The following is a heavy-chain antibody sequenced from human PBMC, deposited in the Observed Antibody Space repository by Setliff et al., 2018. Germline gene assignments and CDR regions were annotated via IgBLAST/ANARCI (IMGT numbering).Heavy chain of an antibody. D-gene: IGHD3-3*01. CDR3: ASGYNFWSGYFVVAESYQY. CDR1: GVSITSYNYF. CDR2: VYYTGTT. V-gene: IGHV4-39*07. Sequence: TSETLSLTCTVSGVSITSYNYFWGWIRQPPGKGLEWIGSVYYTGTTSYNPSLKSRLTVSLDTSKNQLSLRLTSVTAADTAIYYCASGYNFWSGYFVVAESYQYWGQGTLVTVSS. J-gene: IGHJ1*01.